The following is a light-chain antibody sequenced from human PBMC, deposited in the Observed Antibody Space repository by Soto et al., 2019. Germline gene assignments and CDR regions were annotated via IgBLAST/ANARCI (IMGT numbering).Light chain of an antibody. Sequence: DIQMTQSPSTLSASVGERVTITCCASQSISSWLSWYQQKPGKATKHLIYKASSLESGVPSIFSRSGSWTGFTLTICSLQPDDFATYYCQHYNSYFRTFGHGTQVEI. CDR3: QHYNSYFRT. J-gene: IGKJ1*01. CDR2: KAS. V-gene: IGKV1-5*03. CDR1: QSISSW.